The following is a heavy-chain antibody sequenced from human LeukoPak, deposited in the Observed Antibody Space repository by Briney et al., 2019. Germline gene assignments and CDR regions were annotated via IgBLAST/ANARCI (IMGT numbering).Heavy chain of an antibody. D-gene: IGHD6-13*01. CDR1: GFIFSSYS. Sequence: GSLRLSCAASGFIFSSYSMSWVRQPPGKGLEWIGYIYYSGSTNYNPSLKSRVTISVHTSKNQFSLKLSSVTAADTAVYYCARAYSSRWYLFDYWGQGPLVTVSS. CDR2: IYYSGST. CDR3: ARAYSSRWYLFDY. J-gene: IGHJ4*02. V-gene: IGHV4-59*01.